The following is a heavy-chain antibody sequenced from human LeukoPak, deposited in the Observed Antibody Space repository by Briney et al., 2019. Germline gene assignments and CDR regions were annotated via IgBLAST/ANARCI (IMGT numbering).Heavy chain of an antibody. CDR1: GASVGSGGYY. J-gene: IGHJ6*03. V-gene: IGHV4-31*03. D-gene: IGHD5/OR15-5a*01. CDR3: ASLHYYYFYMDV. Sequence: SQTLSLTCTVSGASVGSGGYYWPWIRQHPEKGLEWIGYITYSGSTYYNPSLKSRVTISLDTSKNQFSLKLNSVTAADTAVYHSASLHYYYFYMDVWGKGTTVTVSS. CDR2: ITYSGST.